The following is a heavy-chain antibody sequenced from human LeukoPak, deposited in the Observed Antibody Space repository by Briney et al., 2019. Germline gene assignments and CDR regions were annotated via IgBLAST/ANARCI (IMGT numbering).Heavy chain of an antibody. CDR1: GGSISSHY. Sequence: SETLSLTCTVSGGSISSHYWSWIRQPPGKGLEWIGYIYYSGSTNYNPSLKSRVTISVDTSKNQFSLKLSSVTAADTAVYYCARDNRSLDPWGQGTPVTVSS. CDR3: ARDNRSLDP. J-gene: IGHJ5*02. D-gene: IGHD6-13*01. V-gene: IGHV4-59*11. CDR2: IYYSGST.